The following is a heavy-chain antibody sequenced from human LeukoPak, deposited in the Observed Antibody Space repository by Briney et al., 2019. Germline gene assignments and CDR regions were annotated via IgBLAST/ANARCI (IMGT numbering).Heavy chain of an antibody. D-gene: IGHD6-19*01. J-gene: IGHJ4*02. V-gene: IGHV1-2*02. CDR3: ARPFSSGWRGDYFDY. CDR1: GYTFTGYY. CDR2: INPNSGGT. Sequence: ASVKVSCKASGYTFTGYYTHWVRQAPGQGLEWMGWINPNSGGTNYAQKFQGRVTMTRDTSISTAYMELSRLRSDDTAVYYCARPFSSGWRGDYFDYWGQGTLVTVSS.